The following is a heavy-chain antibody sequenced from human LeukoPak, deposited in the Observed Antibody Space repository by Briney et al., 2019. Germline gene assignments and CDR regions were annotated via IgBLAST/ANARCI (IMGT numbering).Heavy chain of an antibody. CDR3: ARWGVRSGTSDLFDY. V-gene: IGHV3-74*01. D-gene: IGHD3-10*01. Sequence: GGSLRLSCAASGFTFSSYWMHWVRQTPGKGLVWVSRISSDGTTTNYAGSVKGRFTISRDSARNTLYLQMNSLRAEDTAVYFCARWGVRSGTSDLFDYWGQGTLVIVSS. CDR2: ISSDGTTT. J-gene: IGHJ4*02. CDR1: GFTFSSYW.